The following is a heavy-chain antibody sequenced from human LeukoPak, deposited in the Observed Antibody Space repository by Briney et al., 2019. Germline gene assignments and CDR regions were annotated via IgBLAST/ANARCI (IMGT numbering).Heavy chain of an antibody. D-gene: IGHD2-2*01. CDR2: ISSNGGST. Sequence: GGSLKLSCAASGFTFSSYAMHWVRQAPGKGLEYVSAISSNGGSTYYANSVKGRCTISRDNSKNTLYLRMGSLRAEDMAVYYCARGNQKDIVVVPAAPPDYWGQGTLVTVSS. CDR3: ARGNQKDIVVVPAAPPDY. J-gene: IGHJ4*02. CDR1: GFTFSSYA. V-gene: IGHV3-64*01.